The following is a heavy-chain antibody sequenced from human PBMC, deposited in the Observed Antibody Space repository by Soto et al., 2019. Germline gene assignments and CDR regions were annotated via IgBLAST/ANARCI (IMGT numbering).Heavy chain of an antibody. CDR1: GFTFSNYA. D-gene: IGHD3-10*01. V-gene: IGHV3-64D*06. CDR3: VKDAEPHPYGSGYYPPH. Sequence: QAGGSLRLSCSASGFTFSNYAMHWVRRAPGRGLEFVSVITSNGRNTFYEDSVRGRFTISRDNSKNTLYLQLGSLRPEDTAVYHCVKDAEPHPYGSGYYPPHWGQGTLVTVSS. CDR2: ITSNGRNT. J-gene: IGHJ4*02.